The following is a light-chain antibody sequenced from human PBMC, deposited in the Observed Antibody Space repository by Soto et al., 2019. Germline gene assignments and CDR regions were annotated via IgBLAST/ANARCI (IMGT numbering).Light chain of an antibody. CDR3: QQYGNSPRT. V-gene: IGKV3-20*01. CDR1: QSVRSTY. J-gene: IGKJ5*01. CDR2: GAS. Sequence: EIVLTQSPGTLSLSPGERATLSCRASQSVRSTYLAWCQQKPGQAPRLLIYGASSRATGIPDRFSGSGSGTDFTLTISRLEPEDFAVYFCQQYGNSPRTFGQGTRLEIK.